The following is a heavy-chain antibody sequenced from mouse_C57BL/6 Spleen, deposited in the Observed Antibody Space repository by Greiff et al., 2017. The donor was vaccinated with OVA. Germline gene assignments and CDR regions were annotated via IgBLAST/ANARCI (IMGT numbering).Heavy chain of an antibody. J-gene: IGHJ2*01. CDR2: IYPSDSAT. CDR1: GYTFTSYW. V-gene: IGHV1-61*01. D-gene: IGHD2-3*01. CDR3: ARGYDGDY. Sequence: QVQLKQPGAELVRPGSSVKLSCKASGYTFTSYWMDWVKQRPGQGLEWIGNIYPSDSATHYNQKFTDKATLTVDKSSSTAYMQLSSLTAEDSAVYYCARGYDGDYWGQGTTLTVSS.